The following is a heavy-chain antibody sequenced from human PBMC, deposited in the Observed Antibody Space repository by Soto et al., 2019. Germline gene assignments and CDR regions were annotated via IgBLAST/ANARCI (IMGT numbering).Heavy chain of an antibody. CDR1: GGTFSSYA. V-gene: IGHV1-69*12. J-gene: IGHJ4*02. CDR3: ARDGPALAVAGDYFDY. CDR2: IIPIFGTA. D-gene: IGHD6-19*01. Sequence: QVQLVQSGAEVKKPGSSVKVSCKASGGTFSSYAIRWVRQAPGQGLEWMGGIIPIFGTANYAQKFQGRVTITADESTSTAYMELSSLRSEDTAVYYCARDGPALAVAGDYFDYWGQGTLVTVSS.